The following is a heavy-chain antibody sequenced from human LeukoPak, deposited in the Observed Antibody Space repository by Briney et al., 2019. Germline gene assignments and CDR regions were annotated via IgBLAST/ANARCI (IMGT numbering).Heavy chain of an antibody. V-gene: IGHV1-69*04. Sequence: ASVKVSCKASGGTFSSYAISWVRQAPGQGLEWMGRIIPILGIANYAQKFQGRVTITADKSTSTAYMELSSLRSEDTAVYYCARDSSRYCSSTSCFDAFDIWGQGTMVTVSS. CDR1: GGTFSSYA. D-gene: IGHD2-2*01. CDR2: IIPILGIA. J-gene: IGHJ3*02. CDR3: ARDSSRYCSSTSCFDAFDI.